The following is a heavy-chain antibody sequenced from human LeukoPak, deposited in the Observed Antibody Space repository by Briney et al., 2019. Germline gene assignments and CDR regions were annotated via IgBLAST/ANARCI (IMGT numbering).Heavy chain of an antibody. J-gene: IGHJ1*01. CDR3: ARVDSGSACAS. Sequence: PGGSLRLSCAAPGFILSSYSMHWVRQAPGKGLQFVSAISRNGGDTYYANSVKGRFTISRDISKNTLYLQMGSLRPEDMAVYYCARVDSGSACASWGQGILVTVSS. D-gene: IGHD6-19*01. CDR1: GFILSSYS. CDR2: ISRNGGDT. V-gene: IGHV3-64*01.